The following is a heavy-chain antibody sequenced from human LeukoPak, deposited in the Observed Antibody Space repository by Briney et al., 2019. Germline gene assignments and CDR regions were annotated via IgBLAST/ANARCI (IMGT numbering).Heavy chain of an antibody. CDR1: GFLFCCYG. J-gene: IGHJ4*02. Sequence: GGSLRLFCGACGFLFCCYGMHGLRQAPGKGLEWVAVISYDGSNKYYADSVKGRFTISRDNSKNTLYLQMNSLRPEDTAVYYLSKDQAATMIVVVIDYWGQGTLVTVSS. CDR2: ISYDGSNK. D-gene: IGHD3-22*01. CDR3: SKDQAATMIVVVIDY. V-gene: IGHV3-30*18.